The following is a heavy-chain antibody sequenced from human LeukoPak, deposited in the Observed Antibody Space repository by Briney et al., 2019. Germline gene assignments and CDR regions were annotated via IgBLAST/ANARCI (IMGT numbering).Heavy chain of an antibody. CDR2: INAYNGNT. V-gene: IGHV1-18*01. J-gene: IGHJ4*02. CDR1: GYTFNSYS. D-gene: IGHD3-16*01. CDR3: ARDGFRGASDY. Sequence: GASVKVSCKASGYTFNSYSINWVRQAPGQGLEWMGSINAYNGNTNYAQKVQGRVTMTTDTSTSTAYMELRSLRSDDTALYYCARDGFRGASDYWGQGTLVTVPS.